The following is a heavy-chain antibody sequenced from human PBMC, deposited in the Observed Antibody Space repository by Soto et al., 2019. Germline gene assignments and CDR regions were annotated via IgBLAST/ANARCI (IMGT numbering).Heavy chain of an antibody. J-gene: IGHJ4*02. D-gene: IGHD5-12*01. Sequence: GASVKVSCKASGGTFSSYAISWVRQAPXQGLEWMGGIIPNSGGTNYAQKFQGWVTMTRDTSISTAYMELSRLRSDDTAVYYCARARRDIVATIGTFDYWGQGTLVTVSS. V-gene: IGHV1-2*04. CDR3: ARARRDIVATIGTFDY. CDR1: GGTFSSYA. CDR2: IIPNSGGT.